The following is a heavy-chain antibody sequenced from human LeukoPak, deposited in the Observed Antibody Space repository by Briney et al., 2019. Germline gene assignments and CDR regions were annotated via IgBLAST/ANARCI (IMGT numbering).Heavy chain of an antibody. CDR3: ARGHSLQLWLRGYYYYMDV. Sequence: PSETLSLTCTVSGGSISSGSYYWNWIRQPAGKGLEWIGRIYKTGSTNYNPSLKSRVTISVDTSKNQFSLKLSSVTAADTAVYYCARGHSLQLWLRGYYYYMDVWGKGTTVTVSS. J-gene: IGHJ6*03. CDR1: GGSISSGSYY. D-gene: IGHD5-18*01. V-gene: IGHV4-61*02. CDR2: IYKTGST.